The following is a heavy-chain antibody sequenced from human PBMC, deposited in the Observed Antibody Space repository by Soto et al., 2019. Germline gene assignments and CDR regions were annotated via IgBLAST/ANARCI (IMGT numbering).Heavy chain of an antibody. CDR1: GYTFTSYC. V-gene: IGHV1-18*01. CDR2: ISAYNGNT. D-gene: IGHD3-3*01. CDR3: ASLGLEYEDAFDI. J-gene: IGHJ3*02. Sequence: GASVKLSCKASGYTFTSYCISWVRQAPGQGLEWMGWISAYNGNTNYAQKLQGRVTMTTDTSTSTAYMELRSLRSDDTAVYYCASLGLEYEDAFDIWGQGTMVTVSS.